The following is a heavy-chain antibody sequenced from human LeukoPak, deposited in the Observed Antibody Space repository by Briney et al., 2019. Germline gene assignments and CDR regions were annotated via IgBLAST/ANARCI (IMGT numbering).Heavy chain of an antibody. CDR2: IYASVST. J-gene: IGHJ3*02. CDR3: ARASLSPGAVAGIGPAFDI. CDR1: GGSISSYY. V-gene: IGHV4-4*07. D-gene: IGHD6-19*01. Sequence: SETLSLTCTVSGGSISSYYWSWIRQPAGKGLESIGRIYASVSTNYNPSLKSRVTMSVDTSKNQFSLKLSSVTAADTAVYYCARASLSPGAVAGIGPAFDIWGQGTMVTVSS.